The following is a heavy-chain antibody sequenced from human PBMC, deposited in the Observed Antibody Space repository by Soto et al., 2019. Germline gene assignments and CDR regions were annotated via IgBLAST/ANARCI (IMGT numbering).Heavy chain of an antibody. J-gene: IGHJ5*02. Sequence: SETLSLTCTVSGCSISSSSYYWGWIRQPPGKGLEWIGSIYYSGSTYYNPSLKSRVTISVDTSKNQFSLKLSSVTAADTAVYYCARHDAICSGGSCYSEWFDPWGQGTLVTVSS. CDR3: ARHDAICSGGSCYSEWFDP. V-gene: IGHV4-39*01. CDR1: GCSISSSSYY. D-gene: IGHD2-15*01. CDR2: IYYSGST.